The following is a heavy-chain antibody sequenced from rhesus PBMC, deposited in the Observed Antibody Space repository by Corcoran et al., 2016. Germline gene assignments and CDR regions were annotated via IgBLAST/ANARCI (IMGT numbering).Heavy chain of an antibody. J-gene: IGHJ4*01. CDR2: ISYAGKSI. Sequence: EVQLVESGGGLVQPGGSLRLSCAASGFTFSSYEMSWVRQAPGKGLEWVSYISYAGKSIYSARCVEGRFTISRDNAKNSLSLHMGSLGAGDTAVYDCTRGILGGYWGQGVLVTVSS. CDR3: TRGILGGY. V-gene: IGHV3-136*01. D-gene: IGHD3-34*01. CDR1: GFTFSSYE.